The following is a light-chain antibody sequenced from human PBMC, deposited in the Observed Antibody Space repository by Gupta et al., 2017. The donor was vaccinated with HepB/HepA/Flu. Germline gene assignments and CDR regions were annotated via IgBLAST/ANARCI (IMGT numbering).Light chain of an antibody. V-gene: IGLV10-54*04. CDR1: SNNVGNQG. Sequence: SGGLRQTATLTCTGNSNNVGNQGAAWLQQHQGHPPKLLSYKNNNRPSGISERFSASRSGNTASLTITGLQPEDEADYYCSAWDSSLRAQVVGGGTKLTVL. CDR2: KNN. CDR3: SAWDSSLRAQV. J-gene: IGLJ2*01.